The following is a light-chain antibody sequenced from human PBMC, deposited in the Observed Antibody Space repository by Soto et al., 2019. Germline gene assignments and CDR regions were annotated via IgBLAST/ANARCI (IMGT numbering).Light chain of an antibody. CDR3: QQYNNWPPWT. V-gene: IGKV3-15*01. CDR1: QNIRSN. J-gene: IGKJ1*01. Sequence: EIVMTHSPAPLSVSPGERATLSCRASQNIRSNLAWYQQIPGQAPRLLIHGASTRATGIPARFSGSGSGTEFTLTISGLQSEDYAVYYCQQYNNWPPWTFGQGTKVEI. CDR2: GAS.